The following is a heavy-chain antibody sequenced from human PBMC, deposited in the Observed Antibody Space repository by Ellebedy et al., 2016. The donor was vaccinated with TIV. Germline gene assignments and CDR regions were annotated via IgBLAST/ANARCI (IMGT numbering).Heavy chain of an antibody. CDR3: GRAIGSGSCY. V-gene: IGHV3-7*01. J-gene: IGHJ4*02. CDR1: GFSLSSYW. D-gene: IGHD3-10*01. Sequence: GGSLRLSCAAPGFSLSSYWMHWVRQAPGKGLEWVANIKQDGSEKYYVESVKGRFTISRDNAKNSLYLKMNSLRAEDTAVYFCGRAIGSGSCYWGQGTLVTVSS. CDR2: IKQDGSEK.